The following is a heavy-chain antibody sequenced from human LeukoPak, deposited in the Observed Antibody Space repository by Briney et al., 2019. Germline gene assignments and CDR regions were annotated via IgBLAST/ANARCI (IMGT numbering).Heavy chain of an antibody. V-gene: IGHV3-48*03. CDR2: ISISGSTI. CDR3: ARDPTPRYCSGGSCYTHYGMDV. Sequence: GSLRLSCSASGFKFSSYEMNWVRQAPGKGLEWVAYISISGSTIDYADSVKGRFTISRENGKNSLYLQMNSLRAEDTAVYYCARDPTPRYCSGGSCYTHYGMDVWGQGTTVTVSS. CDR1: GFKFSSYE. J-gene: IGHJ6*02. D-gene: IGHD2-15*01.